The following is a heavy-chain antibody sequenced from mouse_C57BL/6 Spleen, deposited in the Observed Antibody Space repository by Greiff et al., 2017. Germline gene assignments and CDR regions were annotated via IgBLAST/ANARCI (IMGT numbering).Heavy chain of an antibody. V-gene: IGHV1-59*01. CDR1: GYTFTSYW. CDR3: ARRGIVATFDY. D-gene: IGHD1-1*01. CDR2: IDPSDSYT. Sequence: VQLQQPGAELVRPGTSVKLSCKASGYTFTSYWMHWVKQRPGQGLEWIGVIDPSDSYTNYNQKFKGKATLTVDTSSSTAYMQLSSLTSEDSAVYYCARRGIVATFDYWGQGTTLTVSS. J-gene: IGHJ2*01.